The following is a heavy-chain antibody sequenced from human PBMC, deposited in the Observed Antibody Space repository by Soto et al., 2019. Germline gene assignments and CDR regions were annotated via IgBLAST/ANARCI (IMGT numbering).Heavy chain of an antibody. CDR3: ARVSYDSSSYHDY. Sequence: QVQLMQSGAEVQKPWSSVKVSCKASGGTFSSSAISWVRQAPGQGLVWMGGIIPIFGTANYAQKFQGRVTMTAYESTSTAYMEVSSLRSEGTAVDYCARVSYDSSSYHDYSVQGPLITVS. D-gene: IGHD3-22*01. V-gene: IGHV1-69*01. CDR2: IIPIFGTA. J-gene: IGHJ4*02. CDR1: GGTFSSSA.